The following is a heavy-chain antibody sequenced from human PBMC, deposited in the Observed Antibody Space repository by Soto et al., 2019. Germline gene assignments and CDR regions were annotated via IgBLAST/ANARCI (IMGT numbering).Heavy chain of an antibody. D-gene: IGHD1-26*01. CDR2: IYYSGST. Sequence: QVQLQESGPGLVKPSQTLSLTCTVSGGSISSGGYYWSWIRQHPGKGLEWIGYIYYSGSTYYNPSLKRRVTIAVDTSKNQCSLKLSSVTAADTAVYYCARDLARVGATFDYWGQGTLVTVSS. CDR3: ARDLARVGATFDY. V-gene: IGHV4-31*03. CDR1: GGSISSGGYY. J-gene: IGHJ4*02.